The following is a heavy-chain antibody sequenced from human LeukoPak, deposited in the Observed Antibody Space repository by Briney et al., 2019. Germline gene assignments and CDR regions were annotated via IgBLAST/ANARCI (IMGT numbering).Heavy chain of an antibody. Sequence: GGSLRPSCAASGFTFSSYGMHWVRQAPGKGLEWVAFTLYDGSNKYYADSVKGRFTISRDNSKNTLYLQMNSLRAEDTAVYYCANGVVYFDNWGQGTLVTVSS. J-gene: IGHJ4*02. CDR2: TLYDGSNK. V-gene: IGHV3-30*02. CDR3: ANGVVYFDN. CDR1: GFTFSSYG. D-gene: IGHD3-10*01.